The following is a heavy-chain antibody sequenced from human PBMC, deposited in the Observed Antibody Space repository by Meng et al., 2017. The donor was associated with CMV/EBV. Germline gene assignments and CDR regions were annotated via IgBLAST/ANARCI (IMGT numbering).Heavy chain of an antibody. D-gene: IGHD2-2*01. Sequence: SETLSLTCAVYGGSFSGYYWSWIRQPPGKGLEWIGEINHSGSTNYNPSLKSRVTISVDTSKNQFSLKLSSVTAADTVVYYCARLKLGYCSSTSCYAPYYYYGMDVWGQGTTVTVSS. J-gene: IGHJ6*02. CDR1: GGSFSGYY. V-gene: IGHV4-34*01. CDR2: INHSGST. CDR3: ARLKLGYCSSTSCYAPYYYYGMDV.